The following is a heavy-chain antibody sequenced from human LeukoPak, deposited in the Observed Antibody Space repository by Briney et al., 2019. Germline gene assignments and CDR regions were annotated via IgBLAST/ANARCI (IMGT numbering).Heavy chain of an antibody. J-gene: IGHJ6*02. V-gene: IGHV1-2*02. CDR1: GYTFTGNY. D-gene: IGHD4-17*01. CDR2: MNPNTGDT. CDR3: ARAGPTVTAYYYNGLDV. Sequence: ASVKVSCKASGYTFTGNYIHWVRQAPGQGLEWMGWMNPNTGDTNYAQNFQGRVTLTRDTSISTAHMEVSRVRSDDTAVYFCARAGPTVTAYYYNGLDVRGQGTTVTVSS.